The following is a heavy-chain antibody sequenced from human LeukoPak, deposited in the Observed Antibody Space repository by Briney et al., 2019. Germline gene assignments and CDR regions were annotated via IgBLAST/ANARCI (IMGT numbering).Heavy chain of an antibody. J-gene: IGHJ4*02. V-gene: IGHV3-66*01. Sequence: GGSLRLSCAASEFSVGSNYMTWVRQAPGKGLEWVSLIYSGGSTYYADSVKGRFTISRDNSKNTLYLQMNSLRAGDTAVYYCARGGAARPDYWGQGTLVTVSS. CDR3: ARGGAARPDY. D-gene: IGHD6-25*01. CDR1: EFSVGSNY. CDR2: IYSGGST.